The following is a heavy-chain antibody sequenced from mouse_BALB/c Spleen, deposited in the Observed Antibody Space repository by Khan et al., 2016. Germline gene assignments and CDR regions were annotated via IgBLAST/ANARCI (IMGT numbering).Heavy chain of an antibody. Sequence: EVKLEESGGGLVQPGGSMKLSCVASGFTFSNYWMNWVRQSPEKGLEWVAEISLKSNNYATHYAESVKGRFTISRDDSKSVVYLQMNNLRAEDTGISYYTRPETGGAWFAYWGQGTLVTVSS. V-gene: IGHV6-6*02. J-gene: IGHJ3*01. CDR1: GFTFSNYW. CDR2: ISLKSNNYAT. CDR3: TRPETGGAWFAY.